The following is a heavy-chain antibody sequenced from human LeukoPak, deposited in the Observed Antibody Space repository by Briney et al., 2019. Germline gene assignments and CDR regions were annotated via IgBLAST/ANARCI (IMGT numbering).Heavy chain of an antibody. CDR3: AKSRGIYDNSGWRTYDY. J-gene: IGHJ4*02. V-gene: IGHV3-23*01. CDR2: ISENGGYT. D-gene: IGHD6-19*01. CDR1: GFTFNINT. Sequence: GGSLRLSCAASGFTFNINTMSWLRQAPGKGLEWVSVISENGGYTYYADSVKGRFTISRDNSKNTLYLQMNSLRAEDTATYYCAKSRGIYDNSGWRTYDYWGQGTLVTVSS.